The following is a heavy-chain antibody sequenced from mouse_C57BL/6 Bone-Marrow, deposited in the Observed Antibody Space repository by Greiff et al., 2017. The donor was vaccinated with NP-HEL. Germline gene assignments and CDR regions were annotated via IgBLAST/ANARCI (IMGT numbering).Heavy chain of an antibody. Sequence: EVQGVESGAELVRPGSSVKMSCKTSGYTFTSYGINWVKQRPGQGLEWIGYIYIGNGYTEYNEKFKGKATLTSDTSSSTAYMQLSSLTSEDSAIYFCAGSITTVVATSPHYFDYWGQGTTLTVSS. D-gene: IGHD1-1*01. J-gene: IGHJ2*01. CDR2: IYIGNGYT. CDR3: AGSITTVVATSPHYFDY. CDR1: GYTFTSYG. V-gene: IGHV1-58*01.